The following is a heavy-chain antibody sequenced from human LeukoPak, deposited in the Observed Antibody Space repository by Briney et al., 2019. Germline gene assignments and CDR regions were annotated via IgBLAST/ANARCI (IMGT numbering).Heavy chain of an antibody. CDR3: ARAPWGTGYTGDC. CDR2: ISSSGRTI. V-gene: IGHV3-48*03. J-gene: IGHJ4*02. Sequence: HAGGSLRLSCAASGFTFSSYEMNWVRQAPGKGLVWVSYISSSGRTIYYADSVKGRFTISTDNAKNYLYLQMNSLRAEATAVYYCARAPWGTGYTGDCWGQGTLVTVS. CDR1: GFTFSSYE. D-gene: IGHD5-18*01.